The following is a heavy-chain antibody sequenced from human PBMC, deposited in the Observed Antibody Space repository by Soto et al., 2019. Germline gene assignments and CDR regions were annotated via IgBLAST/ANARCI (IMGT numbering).Heavy chain of an antibody. CDR1: GGSISSGGYY. CDR2: IYYSGSP. J-gene: IGHJ6*03. V-gene: IGHV4-31*03. CDR3: ATSPQWSGYYTSEAGFEPYYYYMDV. Sequence: SETLSLTCTVSGGSISSGGYYWSWIRQHPGKGLEWIGYIYYSGSPYYNPSLKSRVTISVDTSKNQFSLKLSSVTAADTAVYYCATSPQWSGYYTSEAGFEPYYYYMDVWGKGTTVTVSS. D-gene: IGHD3-3*01.